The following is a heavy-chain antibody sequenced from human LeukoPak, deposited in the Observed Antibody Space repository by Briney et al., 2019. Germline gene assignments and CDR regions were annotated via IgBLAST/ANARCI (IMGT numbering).Heavy chain of an antibody. V-gene: IGHV3-48*03. CDR1: GFTFSSYE. CDR3: ATLKVDPVYHFDY. J-gene: IGHJ4*02. D-gene: IGHD2-2*01. Sequence: GGSLRLSCAASGFTFSSYEMNWVRQAPGKGLEWVSYISSSGSTIYYADSVKGRFTISRDNAKNSLYLQMNSLRAEDTAVYYCATLKVDPVYHFDYWGQGTLVTVSS. CDR2: ISSSGSTI.